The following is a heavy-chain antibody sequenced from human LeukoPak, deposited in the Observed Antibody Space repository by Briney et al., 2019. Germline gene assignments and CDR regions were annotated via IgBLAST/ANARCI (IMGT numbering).Heavy chain of an antibody. CDR1: GFTFSSYV. J-gene: IGHJ4*02. CDR2: ICGSGGST. V-gene: IGHV3-23*01. Sequence: GGSLRLSCAASGFTFSSYVMSWVRQAPGKGLEWVSAICGSGGSTYYADSVKRRFTISRDNSKNTLYLQMNSLRGEDTAVYYCAKGRGQWLAAINYWGQGTLVTVSS. CDR3: AKGRGQWLAAINY. D-gene: IGHD6-19*01.